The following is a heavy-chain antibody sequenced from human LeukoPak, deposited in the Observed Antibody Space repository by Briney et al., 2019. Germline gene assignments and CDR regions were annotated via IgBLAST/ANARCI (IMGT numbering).Heavy chain of an antibody. J-gene: IGHJ4*02. V-gene: IGHV3-53*01. CDR1: GFTVSTNY. D-gene: IGHD6-19*01. Sequence: GGSLRLSCVVSGFTVSTNYMSWVRQAPGKGLEGVAVIYSGGSTYYADSVKGRFTISRDNSKNTLYLQMNSLRADDTAVYHCARGGIAVAPDYWGQGTLVTVSS. CDR2: IYSGGST. CDR3: ARGGIAVAPDY.